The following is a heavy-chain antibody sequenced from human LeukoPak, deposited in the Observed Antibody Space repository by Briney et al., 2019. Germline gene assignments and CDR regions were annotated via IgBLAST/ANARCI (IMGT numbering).Heavy chain of an antibody. D-gene: IGHD4-17*01. J-gene: IGHJ3*02. CDR3: ARGLVTTGTDAFDI. Sequence: PGGSLRLSCAASGFTVSNNYMNWVRQTPGKGLEWVSIIYSGGNTYYADSVKGRFTISRDNSKNTLYLQMNSLRAEDTAVYYSARGLVTTGTDAFDIWGQGTMVTVSS. CDR2: IYSGGNT. CDR1: GFTVSNNY. V-gene: IGHV3-66*01.